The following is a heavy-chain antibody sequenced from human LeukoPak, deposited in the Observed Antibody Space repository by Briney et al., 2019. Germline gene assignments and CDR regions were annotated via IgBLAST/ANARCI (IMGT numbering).Heavy chain of an antibody. CDR2: ISFDGSNK. CDR1: GFSFSSYG. V-gene: IGHV3-30*18. J-gene: IGHJ4*02. CDR3: AKDRTGTPLYYFDY. Sequence: GGSLRLSCAASGFSFSSYGMHWVRQAPGKGLEWVAVISFDGSNKYYADSVKGRFTISRVNSKNTLYVQMNSLRVEDTAVYYCAKDRTGTPLYYFDYWGQGTLVTVSS. D-gene: IGHD1-1*01.